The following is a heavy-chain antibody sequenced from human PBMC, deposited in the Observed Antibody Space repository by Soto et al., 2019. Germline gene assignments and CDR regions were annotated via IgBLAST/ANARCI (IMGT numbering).Heavy chain of an antibody. Sequence: LPCPGSGGFISRGGYPWCWIRQPPGKGLEWIGYIYHSGSTDYNPSLKSRVTISVDRSKNQFSLKLSSVTAADTAVYYCARVQYRWGQGTLVSGSS. CDR3: ARVQYR. J-gene: IGHJ5*02. D-gene: IGHD1-1*01. V-gene: IGHV4-30-2*01. CDR2: IYHSGST. CDR1: GGFISRGGYP.